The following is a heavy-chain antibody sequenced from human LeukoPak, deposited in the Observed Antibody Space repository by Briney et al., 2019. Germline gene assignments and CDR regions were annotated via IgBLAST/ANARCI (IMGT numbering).Heavy chain of an antibody. CDR2: ISGSGGST. D-gene: IGHD4-17*01. CDR1: GFTFSSYA. V-gene: IGHV3-23*01. J-gene: IGHJ2*01. CDR3: AKDPPRDGTVTTLNLYFDL. Sequence: GGSLRLSCAASGFTFSSYAMSWVRQAPGKGLEGVSAISGSGGSTYYADSVKGRFTISRDNSKNTLYLQMNSLRAEDTAVYYCAKDPPRDGTVTTLNLYFDLWGRGTLVTVSS.